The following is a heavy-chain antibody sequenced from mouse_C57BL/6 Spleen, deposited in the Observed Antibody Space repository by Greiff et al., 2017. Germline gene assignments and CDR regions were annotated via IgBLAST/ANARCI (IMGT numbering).Heavy chain of an antibody. CDR1: GYTFTDYE. D-gene: IGHD2-5*01. J-gene: IGHJ2*01. Sequence: VQLVESGAELVRPGASVTLSCKASGYTFTDYEMHWVKQTPVHGLEWIGAIDPETGGTAYNQKFKGKAILTADKSSSTAYMELRSLTSEDSAVYYCTRKYYSNLYYFDYWGQGTTLTVSS. V-gene: IGHV1-15*01. CDR2: IDPETGGT. CDR3: TRKYYSNLYYFDY.